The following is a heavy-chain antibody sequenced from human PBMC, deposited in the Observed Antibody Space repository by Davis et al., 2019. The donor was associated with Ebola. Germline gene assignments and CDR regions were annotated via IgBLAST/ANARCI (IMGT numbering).Heavy chain of an antibody. Sequence: SETLSLTCTVSGGSIRSSSYSWGWIRQPPGKGLEWIGEIYHSGSTNYNPSLKSRVTISVDKSKNQFSLKLTSMTSADTAVYYCARIGDYGDYGDVWGRGTTVTVSS. CDR2: IYHSGST. D-gene: IGHD4-17*01. CDR3: ARIGDYGDYGDV. V-gene: IGHV4-39*07. CDR1: GGSIRSSSYS. J-gene: IGHJ6*02.